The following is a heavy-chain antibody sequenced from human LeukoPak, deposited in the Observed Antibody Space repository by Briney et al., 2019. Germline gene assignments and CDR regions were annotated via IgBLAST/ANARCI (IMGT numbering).Heavy chain of an antibody. CDR2: ISYDGSNK. CDR1: GFTFSSYG. J-gene: IGHJ3*02. CDR3: AKAHRSMTIYAFDI. Sequence: GGSLRLSCAASGFTFSSYGMHWVRQAPGKGLEWVAVISYDGSNKYYADSVKGRFTISRDNSKNTLYLQMNSLRAEDTAVYYCAKAHRSMTIYAFDIWGQGTMVTVSS. V-gene: IGHV3-30*18. D-gene: IGHD4/OR15-4a*01.